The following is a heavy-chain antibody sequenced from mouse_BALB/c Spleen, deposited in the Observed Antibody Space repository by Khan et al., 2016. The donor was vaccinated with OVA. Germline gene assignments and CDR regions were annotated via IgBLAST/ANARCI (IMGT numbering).Heavy chain of an antibody. CDR2: INPNNGGT. CDR3: TRKEDRYDGEFDY. V-gene: IGHV1-18*01. CDR1: GYTFTDYN. J-gene: IGHJ2*01. Sequence: EVQLQQSGPELVKPGASVKIPCKASGYTFTDYNMDWVKQSHGKSLEWIGDINPNNGGTIYNQKFKGKATLTVDKSSNTAYMELRSLTSEDTAVYYCTRKEDRYDGEFDYWGQGTTLTVSS. D-gene: IGHD2-14*01.